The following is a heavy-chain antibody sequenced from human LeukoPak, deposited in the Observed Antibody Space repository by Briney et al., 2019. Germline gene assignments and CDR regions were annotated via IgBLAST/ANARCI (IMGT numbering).Heavy chain of an antibody. Sequence: PGGSLRPSCAASGCAFSSYAMRWVRQAPGKGLEWVSVISGGGTSTYYADSVKGRFTISKDNSRNTLYLQMNSLRAEDTAVYYCAKTFIAVANPIDYWGQGTLVTVSS. V-gene: IGHV3-23*01. D-gene: IGHD6-19*01. J-gene: IGHJ4*02. CDR2: ISGGGTST. CDR1: GCAFSSYA. CDR3: AKTFIAVANPIDY.